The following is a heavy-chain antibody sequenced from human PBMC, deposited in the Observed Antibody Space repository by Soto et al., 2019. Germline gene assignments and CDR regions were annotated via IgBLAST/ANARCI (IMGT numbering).Heavy chain of an antibody. V-gene: IGHV1-18*01. D-gene: IGHD1-26*01. CDR1: GYTFTSYG. CDR2: ISAYNGNT. J-gene: IGHJ4*02. Sequence: QVQLVQSGAEVKKPGASVKVSCKASGYTFTSYGISWVRQAPGQGLEWMGWISAYNGNTNYAQKLQGRVTMTTDTSTSTAYMELRSLRSDDTAVYYCARDKFSGTYYVRGITYYFDYWGQGTPVTVSS. CDR3: ARDKFSGTYYVRGITYYFDY.